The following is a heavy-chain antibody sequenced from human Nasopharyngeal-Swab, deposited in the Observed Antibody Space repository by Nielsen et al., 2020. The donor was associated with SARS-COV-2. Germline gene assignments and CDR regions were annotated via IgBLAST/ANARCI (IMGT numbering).Heavy chain of an antibody. CDR1: GFTFSSYA. V-gene: IGHV3-23*01. J-gene: IGHJ6*02. CDR2: LSGSGGGT. D-gene: IGHD1-26*01. CDR3: AKDSSISGSPVYYYGMDV. Sequence: GESLKISCAASGFTFSSYAISWVRQAPGKGLEWVSALSGSGGGTYYADSVKGRFTISRDNSKNTLYLQMNSLRAEDTAVYYCAKDSSISGSPVYYYGMDVWGQGTTVTVSS.